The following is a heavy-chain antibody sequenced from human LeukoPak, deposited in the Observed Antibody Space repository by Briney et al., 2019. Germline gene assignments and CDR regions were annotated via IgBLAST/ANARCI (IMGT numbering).Heavy chain of an antibody. CDR3: AKVSHLEEWFSIDY. J-gene: IGHJ4*02. CDR1: GFTFSSYG. V-gene: IGHV3-30*18. D-gene: IGHD3-3*01. Sequence: PGGSLRLSCAASGFTFSSYGMHWVRQAPGKGLEWVAVISYDGSNKYYADSMKGRFTISRDNSKNTLYLQMNSLRAEDTAVYYCAKVSHLEEWFSIDYWGQGTLVTVSS. CDR2: ISYDGSNK.